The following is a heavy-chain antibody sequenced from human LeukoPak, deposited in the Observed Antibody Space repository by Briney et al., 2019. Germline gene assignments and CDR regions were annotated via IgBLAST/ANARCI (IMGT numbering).Heavy chain of an antibody. CDR1: GFTFSSYV. CDR2: ISGSGGST. D-gene: IGHD5-18*01. J-gene: IGHJ4*02. Sequence: GGSLRLSCAASGFTFSSYVMSWFRQAPGKGLEWVSGISGSGGSTNYADSVKGRFTISRDNSKNTLYVQMNSLRAEDTAVYYCAKDGESGYSYADYWGQGTLVTVSS. CDR3: AKDGESGYSYADY. V-gene: IGHV3-23*01.